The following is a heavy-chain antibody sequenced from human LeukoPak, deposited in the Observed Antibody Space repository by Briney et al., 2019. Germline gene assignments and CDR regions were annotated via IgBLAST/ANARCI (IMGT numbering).Heavy chain of an antibody. CDR3: ARDQGLDGYYYYYMDV. CDR2: IVVGSGNT. Sequence: SVKVSCKASGYTFTGYYMHWVRQAPGQGLEWIGWIVVGSGNTNYAQKFQERVTITRDMSTSTAYMELSSLRSEDTAVYYCARDQGLDGYYYYYMDVWGKGTTVTISS. D-gene: IGHD3-22*01. J-gene: IGHJ6*03. V-gene: IGHV1-58*02. CDR1: GYTFTGYY.